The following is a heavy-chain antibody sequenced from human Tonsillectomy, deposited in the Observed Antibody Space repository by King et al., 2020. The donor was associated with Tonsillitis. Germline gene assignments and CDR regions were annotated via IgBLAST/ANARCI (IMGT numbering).Heavy chain of an antibody. V-gene: IGHV4-59*08. D-gene: IGHD6-13*01. J-gene: IGHJ5*02. CDR3: ARLLAAGEPNWFDP. CDR2: IYYSGST. Sequence: VQLQESGPGLVKPSETLSLTCTVSGGSISSYYWSWIRQPPGKGLEWIGYIYYSGSTNYNPSLKSRVAISVDTSKNQFSLKLSSVTAADTAVYYCARLLAAGEPNWFDPWGQGTLVTVSS. CDR1: GGSISSYY.